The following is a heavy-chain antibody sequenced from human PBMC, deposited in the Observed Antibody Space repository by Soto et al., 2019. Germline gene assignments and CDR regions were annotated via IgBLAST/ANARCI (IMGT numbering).Heavy chain of an antibody. CDR2: IYHSVST. Sequence: SETLSLTCAVSGGSVSSSNWWSYVRQPPGKGLEWIGEIYHSVSTNYNPSLKSRVTISVDKSKNQFSLKLSSVAAADTAVYYCARDGARIVGATTNYYYYGMDVWGQGTTVTVSS. CDR1: GGSVSSSNW. CDR3: ARDGARIVGATTNYYYYGMDV. D-gene: IGHD1-26*01. V-gene: IGHV4-4*02. J-gene: IGHJ6*02.